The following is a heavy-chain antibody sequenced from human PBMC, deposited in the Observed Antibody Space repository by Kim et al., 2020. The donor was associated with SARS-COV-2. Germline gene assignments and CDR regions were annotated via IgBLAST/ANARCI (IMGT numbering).Heavy chain of an antibody. CDR2: MNPNSGNT. J-gene: IGHJ6*02. Sequence: ASVKVSCKASGYTFTSYDINWVRQATGQGLEWMGWMNPNSGNTGYAQNFQGRVTMTRNTSISTAYMELSSLRSEDTAVYYCAVWLETNYYYYGMDAWGQGTTVTVSS. CDR1: GYTFTSYD. D-gene: IGHD6-19*01. V-gene: IGHV1-8*01. CDR3: AVWLETNYYYYGMDA.